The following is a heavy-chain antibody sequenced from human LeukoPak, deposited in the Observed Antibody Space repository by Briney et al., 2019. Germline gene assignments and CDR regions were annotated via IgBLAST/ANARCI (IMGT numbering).Heavy chain of an antibody. D-gene: IGHD2-21*02. J-gene: IGHJ3*02. CDR3: AGAYCGGDCYFGRTFDI. Sequence: SETLPLTCAVYGGSFSGYYWSWIRQPPGKGLEWIGEINHSGSTIYNPSLKSRVTISVDKSKNQFSLKLSSVTAADTAVYYCAGAYCGGDCYFGRTFDIWGQGTMVTVSS. CDR2: INHSGST. CDR1: GGSFSGYY. V-gene: IGHV4-34*01.